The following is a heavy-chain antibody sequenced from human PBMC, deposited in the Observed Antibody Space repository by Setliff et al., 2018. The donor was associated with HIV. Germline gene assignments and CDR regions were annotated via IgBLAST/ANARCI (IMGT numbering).Heavy chain of an antibody. D-gene: IGHD6-19*01. J-gene: IGHJ4*02. CDR2: ISPNFGHT. CDR1: GYTFTTYG. Sequence: ASVKVSCKASGYTFTTYGISWVRQAPGHGLEWMGWISPNFGHTDYAQKLQGRVTLTTDTSTSTAYMELRSLRSDDTAVYYCARDPPSSGWYRADYWGQGTLVTVSS. V-gene: IGHV1-18*04. CDR3: ARDPPSSGWYRADY.